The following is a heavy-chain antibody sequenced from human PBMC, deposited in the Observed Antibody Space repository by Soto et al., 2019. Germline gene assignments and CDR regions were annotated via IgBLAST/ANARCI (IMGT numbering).Heavy chain of an antibody. D-gene: IGHD4-17*01. CDR3: ANLVGERVTTLFGN. CDR2: ISGSDGST. J-gene: IGHJ4*02. CDR1: GFTFSAYA. Sequence: EVQLLESGGGLVQPGGSLRLSCAASGFTFSAYAMSWVRQAPGKGLELVSGISGSDGSTHYADSVKGRFTISRSNSRNTMYLQMNNLRVEDTAVYYCANLVGERVTTLFGNWGQGTLVTGSS. V-gene: IGHV3-23*01.